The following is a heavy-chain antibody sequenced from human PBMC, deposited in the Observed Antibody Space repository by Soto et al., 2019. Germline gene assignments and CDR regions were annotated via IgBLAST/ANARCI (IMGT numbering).Heavy chain of an antibody. CDR3: ARPPGSGYDSYY. CDR2: ISSSSSYI. J-gene: IGHJ4*02. V-gene: IGHV3-21*01. CDR1: GFTFSSYS. Sequence: GGSLRLSCAASGFTFSSYSMNWVRQAPGKGLEWVSSISSSSSYIYYADSVKGRFTISRDNAKNSLYLQMNSLRAEDTAVYYCARPPGSGYDSYYWGQGTLVTVSS. D-gene: IGHD5-12*01.